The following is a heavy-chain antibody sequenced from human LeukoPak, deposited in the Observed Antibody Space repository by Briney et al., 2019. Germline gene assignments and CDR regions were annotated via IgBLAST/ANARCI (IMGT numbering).Heavy chain of an antibody. CDR1: GYTFTSYY. J-gene: IGHJ1*01. Sequence: GASVKVSCKASGYTFTSYYMHWVRQAPGQGLEWMGIINPSGGSTSYAQKFQGRVTMTRDTSTSTVYMELSSLRSEDTAVYYCARIASAVAGIYAESFQHWGQGTLVTVSS. D-gene: IGHD6-19*01. CDR3: ARIASAVAGIYAESFQH. CDR2: INPSGGST. V-gene: IGHV1-46*01.